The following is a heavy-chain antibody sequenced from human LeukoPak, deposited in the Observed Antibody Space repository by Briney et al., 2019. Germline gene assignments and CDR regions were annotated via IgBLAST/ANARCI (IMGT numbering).Heavy chain of an antibody. CDR3: AGNGYSFYYFDY. CDR1: GFSISSYY. CDR2: IYYSGST. D-gene: IGHD5-24*01. V-gene: IGHV4-59*01. Sequence: SETLSLTCTVSGFSISSYYWSWIRQPPGKGLEWIGYIYYSGSTNYNPSLKSRVTISVDTSKNQFSLKLSSVTAADTAVYYCAGNGYSFYYFDYWGQGTLVTVSS. J-gene: IGHJ4*02.